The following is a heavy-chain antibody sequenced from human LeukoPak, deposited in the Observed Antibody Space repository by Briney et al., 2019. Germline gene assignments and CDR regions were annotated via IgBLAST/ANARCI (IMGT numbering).Heavy chain of an antibody. V-gene: IGHV1-2*02. Sequence: GASVKVSCKASGYTFTGYYMHWVRQAPGQGLEWMGWINSNSGGTNYAQKFQGRVTMTRDTSISTAYMELNTLRSDDTAIYYCARAGPLPYSSDTYIWLDPWGQGTLVTVSS. CDR2: INSNSGGT. J-gene: IGHJ5*02. CDR1: GYTFTGYY. D-gene: IGHD6-19*01. CDR3: ARAGPLPYSSDTYIWLDP.